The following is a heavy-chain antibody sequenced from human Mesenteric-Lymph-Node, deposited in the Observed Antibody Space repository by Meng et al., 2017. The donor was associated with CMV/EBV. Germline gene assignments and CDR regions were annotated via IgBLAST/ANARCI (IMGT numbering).Heavy chain of an antibody. CDR2: IRYDGSNK. Sequence: GESLKISCAASGFTFSSYGMHWVRQAPGKGLEWVAFIRYDGSNKYYADSVKGRFTISRDNSKNTLYLQMNSLRAEDTAVYYCAKEGIVVVPAAYYYYGMDVWGQGTTVTVSS. D-gene: IGHD2-2*01. V-gene: IGHV3-30*02. CDR3: AKEGIVVVPAAYYYYGMDV. CDR1: GFTFSSYG. J-gene: IGHJ6*02.